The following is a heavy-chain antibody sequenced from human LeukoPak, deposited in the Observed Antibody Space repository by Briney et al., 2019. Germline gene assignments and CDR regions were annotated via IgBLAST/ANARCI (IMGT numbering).Heavy chain of an antibody. D-gene: IGHD3-22*01. CDR3: ARDYYDSSGYYSVGY. Sequence: PGRSLRLSCAASGFTFSSYAMHWVRQAPGKGLEWVAVISYDGSNKYYADSVKGRFTISRDNSKNTLYLQMNSLRAEDTAVYYCARDYYDSSGYYSVGYWGQGTLVTVPS. V-gene: IGHV3-30-3*01. CDR2: ISYDGSNK. J-gene: IGHJ4*02. CDR1: GFTFSSYA.